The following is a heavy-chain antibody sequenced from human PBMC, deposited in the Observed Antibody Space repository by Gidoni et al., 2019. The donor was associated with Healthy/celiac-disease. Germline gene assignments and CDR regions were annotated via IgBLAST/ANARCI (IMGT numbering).Heavy chain of an antibody. Sequence: QVQPVQSGSELKKPGASVKVSCKASGYTFPSYAMNWVRQAPGQGLEWMGWINTSTGNQTYAQGFTGRFVFSLDTSVSTAYLQISSLKAEDTAVYYCAREGYYYDSSGYYTRYFDYWGQGTLVTVSS. CDR1: GYTFPSYA. J-gene: IGHJ4*02. CDR2: INTSTGNQ. D-gene: IGHD3-22*01. V-gene: IGHV7-4-1*02. CDR3: AREGYYYDSSGYYTRYFDY.